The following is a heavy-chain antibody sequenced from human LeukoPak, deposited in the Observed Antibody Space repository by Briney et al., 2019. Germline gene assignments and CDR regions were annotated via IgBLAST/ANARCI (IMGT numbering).Heavy chain of an antibody. D-gene: IGHD4-17*01. J-gene: IGHJ4*02. CDR2: INSDGSST. CDR3: ARDSPFTATTGPGY. V-gene: IGHV3-74*01. CDR1: GFTFSCYW. Sequence: GGSLRLSCAASGFTFSCYWMHWVRQAPGKGLVWVSRINSDGSSTSYADSVKGRFTISRDNAKNTLYLQMNSLRDEDTAVYFCARDSPFTATTGPGYWGQGTLVTVSS.